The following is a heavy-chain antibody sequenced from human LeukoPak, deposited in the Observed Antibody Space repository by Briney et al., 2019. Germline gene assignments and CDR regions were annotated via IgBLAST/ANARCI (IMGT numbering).Heavy chain of an antibody. D-gene: IGHD3-22*01. CDR1: GGSFSGYY. CDR3: ARQRDSSGYYYFDY. J-gene: IGHJ4*02. CDR2: INHSGST. Sequence: SETLSLTCAVYGGSFSGYYWSWIRQPPGKGLEWIGEINHSGSTYYNPSLKSRVTISVDTSKNQFSLKLSSVTAADTAVYYCARQRDSSGYYYFDYWGQGTLVTVSS. V-gene: IGHV4-34*01.